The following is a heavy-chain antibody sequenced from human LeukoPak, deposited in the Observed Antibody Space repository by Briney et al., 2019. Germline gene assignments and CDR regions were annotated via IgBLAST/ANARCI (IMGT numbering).Heavy chain of an antibody. J-gene: IGHJ4*02. CDR3: ARGVAGSGSTPKY. V-gene: IGHV4-39*07. D-gene: IGHD1-26*01. CDR2: IYCSGST. CDR1: GGSISSSSYY. Sequence: PSETLSLTCTVSGGSISSSSYYWGWIRQPPGKGLEWIGSIYCSGSTYYNPSLKSRVTISEDSSKSQSSLKLTSVTAADTAVYYCARGVAGSGSTPKYWGQGTLVTVSS.